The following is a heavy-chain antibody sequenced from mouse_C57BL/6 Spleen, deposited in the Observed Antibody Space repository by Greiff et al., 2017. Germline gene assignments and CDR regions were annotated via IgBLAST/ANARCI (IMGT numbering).Heavy chain of an antibody. D-gene: IGHD2-5*01. V-gene: IGHV1-82*01. Sequence: VQLQQSGPELVKPGASVKISCTASGYAFSSSWMTWVKQRPGKGLEWIGRICPGDGDTNYNGKFKGKATLTADKSSSTAYMQLSSLTAEDSAVYFCARAMSNDYWGQGTTLTVSS. CDR3: ARAMSNDY. CDR2: ICPGDGDT. CDR1: GYAFSSSW. J-gene: IGHJ2*01.